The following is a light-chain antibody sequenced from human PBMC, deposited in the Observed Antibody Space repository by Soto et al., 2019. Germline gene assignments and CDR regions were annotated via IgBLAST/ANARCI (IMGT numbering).Light chain of an antibody. CDR3: QQYDNLPRT. CDR1: QDISNS. J-gene: IGKJ4*01. V-gene: IGKV1-33*01. Sequence: DIQMTQSPSSLSASVGDRVTITCQASQDISNSLNWYQQKPGKAPKLLIYDASNLETGVPSRFSGSGSGTDFTFTISCLQPEDIATYYCQQYDNLPRTFGGGTKVEIK. CDR2: DAS.